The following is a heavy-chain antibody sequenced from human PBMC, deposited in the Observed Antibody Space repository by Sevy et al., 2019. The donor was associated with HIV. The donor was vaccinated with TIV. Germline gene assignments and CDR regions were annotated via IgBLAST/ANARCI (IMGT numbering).Heavy chain of an antibody. D-gene: IGHD5-12*01. CDR3: ARSGGYSDYGMDV. CDR1: GFIFNSYV. V-gene: IGHV3-13*01. Sequence: GGSLRLSCAASGFIFNSYVMNWVRQAAGKGLEWVSGIGSGGDAYYPGSVKGRFTISRENAKNSLYLQMNSLRAGDTAVYYCARSGGYSDYGMDVWGQGTTVTVSS. J-gene: IGHJ6*02. CDR2: IGSGGDA.